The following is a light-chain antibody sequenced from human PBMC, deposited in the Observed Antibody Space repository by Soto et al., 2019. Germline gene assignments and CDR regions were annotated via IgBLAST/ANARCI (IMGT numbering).Light chain of an antibody. CDR1: QSISSN. V-gene: IGKV3-15*01. CDR3: QHYNNWPPWT. Sequence: IVMTQSPATLSVSPGERATLSCRASQSISSNLAWYQQKPGQAPRLLIYGASTRATGIPARFSGSGSGTEFTLTISSLLSEDFAVYYCQHYNNWPPWTFGQGTKVEIK. CDR2: GAS. J-gene: IGKJ1*01.